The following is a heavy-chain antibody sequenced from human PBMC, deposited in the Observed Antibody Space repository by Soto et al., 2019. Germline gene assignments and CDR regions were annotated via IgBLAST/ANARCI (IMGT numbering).Heavy chain of an antibody. CDR1: GGTFSSYA. D-gene: IGHD3-22*01. J-gene: IGHJ4*02. CDR3: ARLTLPWYEPARYYDSSGYYL. V-gene: IGHV1-69*01. CDR2: IIPIFGTA. Sequence: QVQLEQSGAEVKKPGSSVKVSCKASGGTFSSYAISWVRQAPGQGLEWMGGIIPIFGTANYAQKFQGRVTITADESTSTAYMELSSLRSEDTAVYYCARLTLPWYEPARYYDSSGYYLWGQGTLVTVSS.